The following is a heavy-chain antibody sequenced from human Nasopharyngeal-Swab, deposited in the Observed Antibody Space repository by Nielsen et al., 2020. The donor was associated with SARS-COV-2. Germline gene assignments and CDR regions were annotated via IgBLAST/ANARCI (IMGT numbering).Heavy chain of an antibody. CDR2: IYSGGST. D-gene: IGHD6-6*01. CDR3: ARDPVAARTPHYYYGMDV. Sequence: GESLKISCAASGFTFSSYSMNWVRQAPGKGLEWVSVIYSGGSTYYADSVKGRFTISRDNSKNTLYLQMNSLRAEDTAVYYCARDPVAARTPHYYYGMDVWGQGTTVTVSS. V-gene: IGHV3-66*01. J-gene: IGHJ6*02. CDR1: GFTFSSYS.